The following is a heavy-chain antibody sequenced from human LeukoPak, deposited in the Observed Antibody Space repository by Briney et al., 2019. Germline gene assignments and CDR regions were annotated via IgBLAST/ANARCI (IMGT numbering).Heavy chain of an antibody. CDR1: GGTFSSYA. V-gene: IGHV1-69*05. Sequence: GASVKVSCKASGGTFSSYAISWVRQAPGQGLEWMGGIIPIFGTANYAQKFQGRVTITTDESTSTAYMELSSLRSEDTAVYYCARYSSSWFENHLLGYWGQGTLVTVSS. D-gene: IGHD6-13*01. CDR3: ARYSSSWFENHLLGY. J-gene: IGHJ4*02. CDR2: IIPIFGTA.